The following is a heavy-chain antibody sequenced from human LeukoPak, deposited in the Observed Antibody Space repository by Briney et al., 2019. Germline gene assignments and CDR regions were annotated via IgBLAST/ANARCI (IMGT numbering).Heavy chain of an antibody. D-gene: IGHD3-10*02. CDR2: IIPIFGTA. J-gene: IGHJ4*02. Sequence: GASVKVSCTASGYTFTNYGISWVRQAPGQGLEWMGGIIPIFGTANYAQKFQGRVTITADESTSTAYMELSSLRSEDTAVYYCARGNTMCGLTAIPCSRNKGEIEDYWGQGTLVTVSS. CDR1: GYTFTNYG. CDR3: ARGNTMCGLTAIPCSRNKGEIEDY. V-gene: IGHV1-69*13.